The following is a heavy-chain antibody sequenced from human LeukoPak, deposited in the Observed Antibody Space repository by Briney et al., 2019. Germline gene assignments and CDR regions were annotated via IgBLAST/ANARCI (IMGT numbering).Heavy chain of an antibody. CDR1: GFTFSSYG. CDR3: ARDLKALRYFDWLSD. Sequence: PGGSLRLSCAASGFTFSSYGMHWVRQAPGKGLEWVAVIWYDGSNKYYVDSMKGRFTISRDNSKSTLYLQMNSLRAEDTAVYYCARDLKALRYFDWLSDWGQGTLVTVSS. V-gene: IGHV3-33*01. D-gene: IGHD3-9*01. J-gene: IGHJ4*02. CDR2: IWYDGSNK.